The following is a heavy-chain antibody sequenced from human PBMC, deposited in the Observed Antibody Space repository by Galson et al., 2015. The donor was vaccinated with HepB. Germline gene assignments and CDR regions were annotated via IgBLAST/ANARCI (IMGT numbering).Heavy chain of an antibody. J-gene: IGHJ5*02. CDR1: GGSISSSNW. CDR3: ARDRGIVATSWFDP. V-gene: IGHV4-4*02. Sequence: ETLSLTCAVSGGSISSSNWWSWVRQPPGKGLEWIGEIYHSGSTNYNPSLKSRATISVDKSKNQFSLKLSSVTAADTAVYYCARDRGIVATSWFDPWGQGTLVTVSS. D-gene: IGHD5-12*01. CDR2: IYHSGST.